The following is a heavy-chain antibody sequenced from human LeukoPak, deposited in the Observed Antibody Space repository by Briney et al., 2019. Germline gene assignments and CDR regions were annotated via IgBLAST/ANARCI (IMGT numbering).Heavy chain of an antibody. D-gene: IGHD3-22*01. CDR2: ISAYNGNT. V-gene: IGHV1-18*01. J-gene: IGHJ4*02. Sequence: ASVKVSCKASGYTFTSYGISWVRQAPGQGLEWMGWISAYNGNTNYAQKLQGRVTMTTDTYTSTAYMALKSLRSDDTAVYYCARDFYDSSDLSDYWGQGTLVTVSS. CDR1: GYTFTSYG. CDR3: ARDFYDSSDLSDY.